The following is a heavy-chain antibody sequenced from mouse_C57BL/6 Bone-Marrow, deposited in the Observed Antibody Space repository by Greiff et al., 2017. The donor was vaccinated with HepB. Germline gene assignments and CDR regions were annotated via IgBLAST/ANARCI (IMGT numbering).Heavy chain of an antibody. V-gene: IGHV1-81*01. CDR1: GYTFTSYG. CDR3: AREGYYGSFAY. Sequence: QVHVKQSGAELARPGASVKLSCKASGYTFTSYGISWVKQRTGQGLEWIGEIYPRSGNTYYNEKFKGKATLTADKSSSTAYMELRSLTSEDSAVYFCAREGYYGSFAYWGQGTLVTVSA. CDR2: IYPRSGNT. J-gene: IGHJ3*01. D-gene: IGHD1-1*01.